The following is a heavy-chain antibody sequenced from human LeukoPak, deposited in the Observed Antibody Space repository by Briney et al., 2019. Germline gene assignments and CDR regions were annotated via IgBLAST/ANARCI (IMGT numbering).Heavy chain of an antibody. CDR2: ISGSGGIT. Sequence: GGSLRLSCAASGFTFSSYAMSWLRHAPGKGLEWVSGISGSGGITYYADSVKGRFTISRDNSKNTLYLQMNSLRAEDTAVYYCATHDSSAWYVYWGQGTLVTVSS. CDR1: GFTFSSYA. D-gene: IGHD6-19*01. V-gene: IGHV3-23*01. CDR3: ATHDSSAWYVY. J-gene: IGHJ4*02.